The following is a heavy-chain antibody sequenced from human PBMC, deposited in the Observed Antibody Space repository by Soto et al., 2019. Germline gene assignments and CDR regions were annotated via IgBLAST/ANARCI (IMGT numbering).Heavy chain of an antibody. CDR3: ARVTMVRGGKGWFDP. CDR2: IYYSGST. Sequence: QVQLQESGPGLVKPSQTLSLTCTVSGGSISSGGYYWSWIRQHPGKGLEWIGYIYYSGSTYYNPSLNGRVTISVDTSKNQCSLKLSSVTAADTAVYYCARVTMVRGGKGWFDPWGQGTLVTVSS. D-gene: IGHD3-10*01. V-gene: IGHV4-31*03. J-gene: IGHJ5*02. CDR1: GGSISSGGYY.